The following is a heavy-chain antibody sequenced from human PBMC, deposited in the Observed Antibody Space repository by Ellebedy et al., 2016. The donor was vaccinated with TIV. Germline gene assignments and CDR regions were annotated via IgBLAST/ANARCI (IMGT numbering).Heavy chain of an antibody. Sequence: MPSETLSLTCAVSGGSFSNNYWSWIRQSPGRGLEWIWEIHPSGSTHYNPSLTSRVTISGDTSKNQFSLQLSSVTAADTALYYCARGSDSRKVGYWGQGTQVTVSS. J-gene: IGHJ4*02. CDR1: GGSFSNNY. CDR3: ARGSDSRKVGY. V-gene: IGHV4-34*01. D-gene: IGHD3-22*01. CDR2: IHPSGST.